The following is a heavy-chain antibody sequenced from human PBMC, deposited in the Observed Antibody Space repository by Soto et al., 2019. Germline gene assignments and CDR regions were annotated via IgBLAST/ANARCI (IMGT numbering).Heavy chain of an antibody. Sequence: PSETLSLTCAVSGGSLSSSNWWGWVRQPPGKGLEGVGEIYHSGGTQHNPSLKSRVTISVDKSQNQFSLKLSSVTAADTAVYYCASVGATDDYWGQGTLVTVSS. CDR1: GGSLSSSNW. J-gene: IGHJ4*02. D-gene: IGHD1-26*01. V-gene: IGHV4-4*02. CDR3: ASVGATDDY. CDR2: IYHSGGT.